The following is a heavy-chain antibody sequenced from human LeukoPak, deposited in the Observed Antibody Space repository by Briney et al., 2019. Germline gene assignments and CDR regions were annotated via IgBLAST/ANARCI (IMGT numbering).Heavy chain of an antibody. CDR2: IYYSGST. CDR3: ARGSMVRGVIFPSPFDY. J-gene: IGHJ4*02. Sequence: SETLSLTCTVSGGSISSYYWSWIRQPPGKGLEWIGHIYYSGSTNYNPSLKSRVTISVDTSKNRFSLKLSSVTAADTAVYYCARGSMVRGVIFPSPFDYWGQGTLVTVSS. D-gene: IGHD3-10*01. V-gene: IGHV4-59*01. CDR1: GGSISSYY.